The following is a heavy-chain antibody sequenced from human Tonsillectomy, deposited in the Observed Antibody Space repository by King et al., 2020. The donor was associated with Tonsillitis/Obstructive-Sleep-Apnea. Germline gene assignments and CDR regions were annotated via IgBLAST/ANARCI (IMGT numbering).Heavy chain of an antibody. CDR2: LYWDDAR. J-gene: IGHJ4*02. Sequence: TLKESGPTLVKPTQTLTLTCTFSGFSLSTSGGGVGWIRQPPGKALESIALLYWDDARRYSPSLKIRLTITKDTSKNQVVLTMTNMDPVDTATYYCAHSRVYFDYWGQGTLVTVSS. CDR3: AHSRVYFDY. CDR1: GFSLSTSGGG. V-gene: IGHV2-5*02.